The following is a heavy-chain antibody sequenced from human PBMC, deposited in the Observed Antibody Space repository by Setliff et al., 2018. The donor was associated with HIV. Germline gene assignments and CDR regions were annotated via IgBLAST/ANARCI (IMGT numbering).Heavy chain of an antibody. CDR2: INHSGST. D-gene: IGHD2-15*01. Sequence: PSETLSLTCAVYGGSFRGYYWSWIRQPPGKGLEWIGEINHSGSTNYNPSLKSRVTISVDTSKSQFSLKLSSVTAADTALYYCARDPQLVAAKSRQHYYYGMDVWGQGTTVTVSS. CDR3: ARDPQLVAAKSRQHYYYGMDV. CDR1: GGSFRGYY. V-gene: IGHV4-34*01. J-gene: IGHJ6*02.